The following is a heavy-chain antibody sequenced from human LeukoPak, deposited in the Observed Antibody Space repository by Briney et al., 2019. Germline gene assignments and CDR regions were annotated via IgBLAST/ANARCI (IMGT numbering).Heavy chain of an antibody. J-gene: IGHJ3*02. D-gene: IGHD3-22*01. CDR1: GFTVSSNY. V-gene: IGHV3-53*01. CDR3: ARSPYYYDSSGYHGAFDI. Sequence: GGSLRLSCAASGFTVSSNYMSWVRQAPGKGLEWVSIIYSGGSTYYADSVKGRFTISRDNSKNTLYLQMNSLRAEDTAVCYCARSPYYYDSSGYHGAFDIWGQGTMVTVSS. CDR2: IYSGGST.